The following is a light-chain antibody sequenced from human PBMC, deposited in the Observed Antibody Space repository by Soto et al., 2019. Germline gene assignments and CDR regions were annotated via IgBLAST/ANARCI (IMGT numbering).Light chain of an antibody. CDR3: SSYTSSSTLL. CDR2: DVT. Sequence: QSALTQPASVSGSPGQSITISCTGTSSDVGGYQSVSWYQQHPGKAPKLMIYDVTDRPSGVSNRFSGSKSGNTASLTISGLQAEDEADYYCSSYTSSSTLLFGGGTKVTVL. V-gene: IGLV2-14*03. CDR1: SSDVGGYQS. J-gene: IGLJ2*01.